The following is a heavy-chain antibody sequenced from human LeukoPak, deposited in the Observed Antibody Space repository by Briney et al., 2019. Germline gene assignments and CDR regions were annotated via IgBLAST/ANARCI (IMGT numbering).Heavy chain of an antibody. CDR1: GFTFSSYA. V-gene: IGHV3-23*01. D-gene: IGHD2-2*01. Sequence: PGGSLRLSCAASGFTFSSYAMSWVRQAPGKGLEWVSAISGSGGSTYYADPVKGRFTISRDNSKNTLYLQMNSLRAEDTAVYYCAKDQYADPGPRDAFDIWGQGTMVTVSS. CDR3: AKDQYADPGPRDAFDI. J-gene: IGHJ3*02. CDR2: ISGSGGST.